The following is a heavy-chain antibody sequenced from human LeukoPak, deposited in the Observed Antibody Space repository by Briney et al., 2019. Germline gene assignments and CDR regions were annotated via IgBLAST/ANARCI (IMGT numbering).Heavy chain of an antibody. J-gene: IGHJ4*02. CDR2: IYYSGST. V-gene: IGHV4-59*08. Sequence: SETLSLTCTVSGGSIGSYYWSWIRQPPGKGLEWIGFIYYSGSTNYNPSLKSRVTISVDTSKNQFSLKLSSVTAADTAVYYCAGRAMIVELGFDYWGQGTLVTVSS. D-gene: IGHD3-22*01. CDR1: GGSIGSYY. CDR3: AGRAMIVELGFDY.